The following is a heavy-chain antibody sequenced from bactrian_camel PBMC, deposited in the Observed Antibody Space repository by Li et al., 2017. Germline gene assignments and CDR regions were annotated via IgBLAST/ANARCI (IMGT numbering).Heavy chain of an antibody. V-gene: IGHV3S61*01. D-gene: IGHD7*01. CDR3: GVRGGTYCVDYLRRGDGSY. Sequence: VQLVESGGGSVQAGGSLRLSCTASGFTFDDSDMAWYRQAPGNECEEIATIDIGTGTIHYAVSVKVRFTISQDNEKNTLYLQMKSLIPEDTATYYCGVRGGTYCVDYLRRGDGSYWGQGTQVTVS. CDR1: GFTFDDSD. CDR2: IDIGTGTI. J-gene: IGHJ4*01.